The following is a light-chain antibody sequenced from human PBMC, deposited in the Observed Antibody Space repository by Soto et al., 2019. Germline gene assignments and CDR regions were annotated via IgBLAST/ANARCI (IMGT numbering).Light chain of an antibody. CDR3: QQYYSNPPT. V-gene: IGKV4-1*01. Sequence: DIVMTQSPDSLAVSLGERATINCKSSQSVFYSSNNNNFLAWYQQKPGQPPKLLIYSASTRKSGVPDRFSASGSGADFTLTISSLQAEDVAIYYCQQYYSNPPTFGGGTKVEIK. CDR2: SAS. CDR1: QSVFYSSNNNNF. J-gene: IGKJ4*01.